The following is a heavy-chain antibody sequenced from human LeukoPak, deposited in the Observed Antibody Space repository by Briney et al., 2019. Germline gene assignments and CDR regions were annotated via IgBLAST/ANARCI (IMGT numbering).Heavy chain of an antibody. Sequence: GGSLRLSCAASGFTFSSFEMTWVRQAPGKGLEWVSPISSGSSYIYYADSVKGRFTISRDNAKNSLYLQMNSLRAEDTAVYYCAGIAARQNWFDPWGQGSLVTVSS. D-gene: IGHD6-6*01. J-gene: IGHJ5*02. CDR3: AGIAARQNWFDP. CDR2: ISSGSSYI. V-gene: IGHV3-21*01. CDR1: GFTFSSFE.